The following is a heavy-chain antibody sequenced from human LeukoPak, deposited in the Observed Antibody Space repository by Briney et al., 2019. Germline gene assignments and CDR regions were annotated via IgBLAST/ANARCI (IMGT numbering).Heavy chain of an antibody. CDR2: IYHSGST. D-gene: IGHD3-10*01. J-gene: IGHJ4*02. Sequence: PSETLSLTCTVSGYSISSGYYWGWIRQPPGKGLEWIGSIYHSGSTYYNPSLKSRVTISVDTSKNQFSLKLSSVTAADTAVYYCARNSLLWGKGDDYWGQGTLVTVSS. V-gene: IGHV4-38-2*02. CDR1: GYSISSGYY. CDR3: ARNSLLWGKGDDY.